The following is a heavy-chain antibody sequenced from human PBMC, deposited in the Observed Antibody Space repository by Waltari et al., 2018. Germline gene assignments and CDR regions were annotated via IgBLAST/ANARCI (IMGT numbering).Heavy chain of an antibody. D-gene: IGHD2-2*01. CDR3: AKSHRVYQLLRPFDY. J-gene: IGHJ4*02. Sequence: SYGMHWVRQAPGKGLEWVAVISYDGSNKYYADSVKGRFTISRDNSKNTLYLQMNSLRAEDTAVYYCAKSHRVYQLLRPFDYWGQGTLVTVSS. CDR1: SYG. CDR2: ISYDGSNK. V-gene: IGHV3-30*18.